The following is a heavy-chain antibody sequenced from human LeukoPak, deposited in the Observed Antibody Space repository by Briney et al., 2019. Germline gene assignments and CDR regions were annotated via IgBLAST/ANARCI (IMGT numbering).Heavy chain of an antibody. J-gene: IGHJ4*02. CDR2: IRYDGSNK. V-gene: IGHV3-30*02. D-gene: IGHD2-21*02. CDR1: GFTFSSYG. Sequence: PGGSLRLSCAASGFTFSSYGMHWVRQAPGKGLEWVAFIRYDGSNKYYADSVKGRFTISRDNSKNTLYLQMNSLRAEDTAVYYCAKDASVVTATEGDYWGQGTLVTVSS. CDR3: AKDASVVTATEGDY.